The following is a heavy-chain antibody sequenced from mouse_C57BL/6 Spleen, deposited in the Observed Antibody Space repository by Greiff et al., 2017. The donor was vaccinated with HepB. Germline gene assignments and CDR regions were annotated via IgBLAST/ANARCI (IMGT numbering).Heavy chain of an antibody. J-gene: IGHJ3*01. CDR3: ARLVEKNWDLFAY. D-gene: IGHD4-1*01. Sequence: QVQLKQSGAELARPGASVKLSCKASGYTFTSYGISWVKQRTGQGLEWIGEIYPRSGNTYYTEKFKGKATLTADKSSSTAYMELRSLTSEDSAVYFCARLVEKNWDLFAYWGQGTLVTVSA. CDR1: GYTFTSYG. CDR2: IYPRSGNT. V-gene: IGHV1-81*01.